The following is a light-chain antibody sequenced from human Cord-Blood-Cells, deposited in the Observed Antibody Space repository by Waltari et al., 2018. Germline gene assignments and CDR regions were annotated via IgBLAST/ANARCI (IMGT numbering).Light chain of an antibody. V-gene: IGKV1-9*01. J-gene: IGKJ2*01. Sequence: IQLTQSPSSLSASVGDRVTITCRASQGISSYLAWYQKKPGKAPKLLIYAASTLQSGVPSRLNGSGSGTDFTLTIRSLQPEDFATYYCQQLNSYPHTFGHGTKLEIK. CDR2: AAS. CDR1: QGISSY. CDR3: QQLNSYPHT.